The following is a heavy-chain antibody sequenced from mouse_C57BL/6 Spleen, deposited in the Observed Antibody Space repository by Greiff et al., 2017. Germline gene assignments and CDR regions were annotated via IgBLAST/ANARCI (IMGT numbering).Heavy chain of an antibody. Sequence: EVKVVESGGGLVQPGGSLKLSCAASGFTFSDYYMYWVRQTPEKRLEWVAYISNGGGSTYYPDTVKGRFTISRDNAKNTLYLQVSRLKSEDTAMYYCARHEGGYFDVWGTGTTVTVSS. CDR3: ARHEGGYFDV. CDR2: ISNGGGST. CDR1: GFTFSDYY. J-gene: IGHJ1*03. V-gene: IGHV5-12*01.